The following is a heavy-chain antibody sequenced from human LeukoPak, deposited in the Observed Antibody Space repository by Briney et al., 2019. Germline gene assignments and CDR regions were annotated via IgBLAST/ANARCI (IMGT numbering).Heavy chain of an antibody. CDR2: IYYSGST. CDR1: GGSISSYY. D-gene: IGHD3-10*01. CDR3: ARGPGMARGVRFDY. J-gene: IGHJ4*02. Sequence: SETLSLTCTVSGGSISSYYWSWIRQPPGKGLEWIGYIYYSGSTNYNPSLKSRVTISVDTSKNQFSLKLSSVTAADTAVYYCARGPGMARGVRFDYWGQGTLVTVSS. V-gene: IGHV4-59*01.